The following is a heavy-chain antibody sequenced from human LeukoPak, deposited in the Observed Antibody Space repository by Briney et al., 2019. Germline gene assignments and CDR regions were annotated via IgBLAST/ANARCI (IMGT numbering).Heavy chain of an antibody. Sequence: GGSLRLSCEASGFIFSDYYMSWTRQAPGKGLEWVSYISSSGRTTNYADSVKGRFTISRDNAKRSLYLHLKSLRADDTAVYYCARGGGGKGAFDIWGKGTVVTVSS. CDR1: GFIFSDYY. D-gene: IGHD4-23*01. CDR2: ISSSGRTT. J-gene: IGHJ3*02. V-gene: IGHV3-11*01. CDR3: ARGGGGKGAFDI.